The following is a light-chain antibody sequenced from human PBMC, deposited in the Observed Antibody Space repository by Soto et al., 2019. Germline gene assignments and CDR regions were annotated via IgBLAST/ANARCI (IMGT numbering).Light chain of an antibody. CDR2: EVN. V-gene: IGLV2-18*02. Sequence: QSVLTQPPSVSGSPGQSVTISCTGTSSHVGSYNRVSWYQQPPGTAPKLMIYEVNNRPSGVPDRFSGSKSGNTASLTITGLQAEDEADYYCNSYTSSNTYVFGTGTKVTVL. J-gene: IGLJ1*01. CDR1: SSHVGSYNR. CDR3: NSYTSSNTYV.